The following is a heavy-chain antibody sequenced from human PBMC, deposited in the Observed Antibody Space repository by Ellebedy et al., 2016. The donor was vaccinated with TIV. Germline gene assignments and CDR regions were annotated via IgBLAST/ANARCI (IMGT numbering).Heavy chain of an antibody. J-gene: IGHJ6*02. D-gene: IGHD6-6*01. CDR3: AEEGGSSRGASGMDV. CDR1: GFAVTYNY. V-gene: IGHV3-66*02. CDR2: IYSGGTT. Sequence: GESLKISCTASGFAVTYNYMNWVRQAPGKGLEWVSVIYSGGTTNYADSVKGRFAISRDNSKNTMYLQMNSLRGDDTAVYYCAEEGGSSRGASGMDVWGQGTTVIVSS.